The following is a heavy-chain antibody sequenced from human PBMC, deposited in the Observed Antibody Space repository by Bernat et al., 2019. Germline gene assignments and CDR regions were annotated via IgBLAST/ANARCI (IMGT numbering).Heavy chain of an antibody. Sequence: EVQLVESGGALVQSGGSLRLSCAASGFTFSNYWMHWVRQAPGKGLVWVALINGDGSATNYEDSVKGRFTISRDNAKKTLYLQMNSLRAEDTAVYYCARNSGDSYGSKDYWGQGTLVTVAS. CDR2: INGDGSAT. CDR1: GFTFSNYW. V-gene: IGHV3-74*01. CDR3: ARNSGDSYGSKDY. J-gene: IGHJ4*02. D-gene: IGHD5-18*01.